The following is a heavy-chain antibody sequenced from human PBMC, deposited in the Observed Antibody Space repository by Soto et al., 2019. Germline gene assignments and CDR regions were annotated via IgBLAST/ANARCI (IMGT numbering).Heavy chain of an antibody. V-gene: IGHV3-48*01. D-gene: IGHD1-7*01. CDR1: RFTFSSYS. J-gene: IGHJ4*02. CDR2: INPGSSTI. CDR3: ARAYNWNSGYFDY. Sequence: GGSLRLSCAASRFTFSSYSMNWVRQAPGKGLEWVSYINPGSSTIYYADSVKGRFTISRDNAKNSLYLQMNSLRAEDTAVYYCARAYNWNSGYFDYWGQGTLVTVSS.